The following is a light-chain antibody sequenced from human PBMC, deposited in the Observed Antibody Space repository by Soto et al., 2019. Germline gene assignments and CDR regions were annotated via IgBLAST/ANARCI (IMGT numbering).Light chain of an antibody. J-gene: IGLJ2*01. V-gene: IGLV1-44*01. CDR1: SSNIGSNT. Sequence: QSLLTQPPSASGTPGQRVTISCSGSSSNIGSNTVNWYQHLPGTAPKLLIYSNNQRPSGVPDRFSGSKSGTSVSLAISGLQSEDEADYYCAAWDDSLKAMLFGGGTKLTVL. CDR2: SNN. CDR3: AAWDDSLKAML.